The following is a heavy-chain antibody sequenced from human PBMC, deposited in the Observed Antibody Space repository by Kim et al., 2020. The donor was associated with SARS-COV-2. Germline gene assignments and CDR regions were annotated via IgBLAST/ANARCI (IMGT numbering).Heavy chain of an antibody. CDR2: IIPIFGTA. J-gene: IGHJ5*02. CDR1: GGTFSSYA. CDR3: ARGRYCSGGSCWRWFDP. V-gene: IGHV1-69*13. Sequence: SVKVSCKASGGTFSSYAISWVRQAPGQGLEWMGGIIPIFGTANYAQKFQGRVTITADESTSTAYMELSSLRSEDTAVYYCARGRYCSGGSCWRWFDPWGQGTLVTDSS. D-gene: IGHD2-15*01.